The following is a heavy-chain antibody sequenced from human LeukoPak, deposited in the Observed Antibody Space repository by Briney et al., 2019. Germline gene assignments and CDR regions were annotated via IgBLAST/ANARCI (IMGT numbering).Heavy chain of an antibody. Sequence: SETLSLTCAVSGGSISSGGYSWSWIRQPPGKGLEWIGYIYHSGSTYYNPSLKSRVTISVDRSKNQFSLKLSSVTAADTAVYYCARAPLRTDAFDIWSQGTMVTVSS. D-gene: IGHD1/OR15-1a*01. CDR3: ARAPLRTDAFDI. CDR1: GGSISSGGYS. V-gene: IGHV4-30-2*01. CDR2: IYHSGST. J-gene: IGHJ3*02.